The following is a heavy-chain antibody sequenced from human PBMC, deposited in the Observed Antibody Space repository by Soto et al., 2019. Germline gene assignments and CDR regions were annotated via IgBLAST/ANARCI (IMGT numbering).Heavy chain of an antibody. CDR2: INPNNGYT. J-gene: IGHJ4*02. CDR3: AKAKFDFWSGYWSPSLDF. CDR1: RYTFTSYY. V-gene: IGHV1-2*02. D-gene: IGHD3-3*01. Sequence: QVQLVQSGAEVKKPGASVKVSCKASRYTFTSYYIHWVRQAPGQGLEWMGWINPNNGYTKYTQKFHGRVTVTRDTYITTAYLDLTRLQSDDTAVYYCAKAKFDFWSGYWSPSLDFWGQGTLVTVSS.